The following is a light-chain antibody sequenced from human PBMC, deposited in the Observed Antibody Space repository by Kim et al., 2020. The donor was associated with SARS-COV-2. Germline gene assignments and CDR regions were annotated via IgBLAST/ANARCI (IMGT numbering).Light chain of an antibody. CDR3: CSYAGSSTLPYV. J-gene: IGLJ1*01. CDR1: SSDVGSSNL. CDR2: EVS. V-gene: IGLV2-23*02. Sequence: SLPISCTGTSSDVGSSNLVSWYQQHPGKAPKLMIYEVSKRPSGVSNRFSGSKSGNTASLTISGLQAEDEADYYCCSYAGSSTLPYVFGTGTKVTVL.